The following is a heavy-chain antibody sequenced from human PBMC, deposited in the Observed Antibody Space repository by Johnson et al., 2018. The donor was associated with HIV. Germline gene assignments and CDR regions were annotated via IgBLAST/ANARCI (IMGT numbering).Heavy chain of an antibody. J-gene: IGHJ3*02. CDR3: AREGGRDAFDI. CDR2: ISYDGSNK. D-gene: IGHD2-15*01. CDR1: GFTFSSYA. Sequence: QVQLVESGGGVVQPGRSLRLSCAASGFTFSSYAMHWVRQAPGNGLEWVAVISYDGSNKYYADSVKGRFTISRDNSKNALYLQINILGAEDTAVYYCAREGGRDAFDIWGQGTMVTVSS. V-gene: IGHV3-30*04.